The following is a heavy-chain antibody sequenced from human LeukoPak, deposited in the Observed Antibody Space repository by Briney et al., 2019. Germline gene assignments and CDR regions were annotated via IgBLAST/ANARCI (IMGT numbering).Heavy chain of an antibody. D-gene: IGHD3-3*01. CDR1: GFTFSSYW. J-gene: IGHJ6*03. Sequence: PGGSLRLSCAASGFTFSSYWMTWVRQAPGKGLEWVSVIYSGGSTYYADSVKGRFTISRDNSKNTLYLQMNSLRAEDTAVYYCARSLWSGFYYYYYMDVWGKGTTVTVSS. V-gene: IGHV3-53*01. CDR2: IYSGGST. CDR3: ARSLWSGFYYYYYMDV.